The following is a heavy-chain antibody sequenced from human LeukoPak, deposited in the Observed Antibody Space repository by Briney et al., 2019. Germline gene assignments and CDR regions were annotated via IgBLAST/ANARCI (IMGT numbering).Heavy chain of an antibody. V-gene: IGHV4-59*01. D-gene: IGHD6-19*01. J-gene: IGHJ4*02. Sequence: SETLSLTCTVSGGSISGYYWHWIRQPPGKGLEWIGYISRSGGTNYNPSLKSRVTISRDTSKNQFSLILTSLTAADTAVYFCARAAYSDGWSYVYFDDWGQGTLVTVSS. CDR3: ARAAYSDGWSYVYFDD. CDR1: GGSISGYY. CDR2: ISRSGGT.